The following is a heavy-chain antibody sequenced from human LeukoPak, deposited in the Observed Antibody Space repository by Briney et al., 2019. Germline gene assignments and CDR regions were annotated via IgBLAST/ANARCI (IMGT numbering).Heavy chain of an antibody. CDR1: GFTFDDYG. D-gene: IGHD3-22*01. CDR2: ISGSGGST. CDR3: ARSKSREGSGYRGLYYFDY. V-gene: IGHV3-23*01. J-gene: IGHJ4*02. Sequence: GGSLRLSCAASGFTFDDYGMSWVRQAPGKGLEWVSAISGSGGSTYYADSVKGRFTISRDNSKNTLYLQMNSLRAEDTAVYYCARSKSREGSGYRGLYYFDYWGQGTLVTVSS.